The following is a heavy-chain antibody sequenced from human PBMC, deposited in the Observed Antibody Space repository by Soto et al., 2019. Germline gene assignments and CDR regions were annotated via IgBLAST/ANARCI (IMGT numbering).Heavy chain of an antibody. V-gene: IGHV1-8*01. D-gene: IGHD1-26*01. J-gene: IGHJ4*02. CDR3: AREGHIVGATIRHFDY. CDR1: GYTFTSYD. Sequence: ASVKVSCKASGYTFTSYDINWVRQATGQGLEWMGWMNPNSGNTGYAQKFQGRVTMTRNTSISTAYMELSSLRSEDTAVYYCAREGHIVGATIRHFDYWGQGTLVTVS. CDR2: MNPNSGNT.